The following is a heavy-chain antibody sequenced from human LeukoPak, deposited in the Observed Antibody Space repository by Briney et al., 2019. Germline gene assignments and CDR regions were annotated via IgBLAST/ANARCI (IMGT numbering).Heavy chain of an antibody. Sequence: GGSLRLSCAASGFTFSNYWMHWVRQAPGKGLVWVSRINSDGSSTNYADSVKGRFTISRDNAKNTLFLQMNSLRADDTAVYYCARDRYLMDVWGQGTTVTVSS. V-gene: IGHV3-74*01. CDR3: ARDRYLMDV. CDR1: GFTFSNYW. D-gene: IGHD2-2*02. J-gene: IGHJ6*02. CDR2: INSDGSST.